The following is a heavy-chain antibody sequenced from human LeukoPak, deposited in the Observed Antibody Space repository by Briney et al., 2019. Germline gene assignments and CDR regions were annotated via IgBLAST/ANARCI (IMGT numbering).Heavy chain of an antibody. Sequence: PGGSLRLSCAASGFTFSSYAMSWVRQAPGKGLEWVSAISGSGGSTYYADSVKGRFTISRDNSKNTLYLQMNSLRAEDTAVYYCAKRWYYGSGSSSSYWYFDLWGRGTLVTVSS. J-gene: IGHJ2*01. CDR3: AKRWYYGSGSSSSYWYFDL. CDR2: ISGSGGST. D-gene: IGHD3-10*01. CDR1: GFTFSSYA. V-gene: IGHV3-23*01.